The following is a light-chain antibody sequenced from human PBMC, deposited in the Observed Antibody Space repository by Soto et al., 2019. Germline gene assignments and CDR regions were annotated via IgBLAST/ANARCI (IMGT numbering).Light chain of an antibody. CDR2: DVS. Sequence: QSVLTQPASVSGSPGQSITISCTGTSSDVGGYNYVSWYQQHPGKAPKLMIYDVSNRPSGVSNRFSGSKSGNTASLTISGLQVEDEAEFYCSSYSSSSTSVVFGGGTQLTVL. J-gene: IGLJ2*01. V-gene: IGLV2-14*01. CDR3: SSYSSSSTSVV. CDR1: SSDVGGYNY.